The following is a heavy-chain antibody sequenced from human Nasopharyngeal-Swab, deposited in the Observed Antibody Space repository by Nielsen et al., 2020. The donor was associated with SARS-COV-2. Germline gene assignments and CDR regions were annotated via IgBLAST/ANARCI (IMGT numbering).Heavy chain of an antibody. CDR3: ARKGLYDSSGYPFDP. CDR1: GFTFSSYD. CDR2: IGTAGDT. Sequence: GGSLRLSCAASGFTFSSYDMHWVRQATGKGLEWVSAIGTAGDTYYPGSVKGRFTISRENAKNSLYLQMNSLRAGDTAVYYCARKGLYDSSGYPFDPWGQGTLVTVSS. V-gene: IGHV3-13*01. J-gene: IGHJ5*02. D-gene: IGHD3-22*01.